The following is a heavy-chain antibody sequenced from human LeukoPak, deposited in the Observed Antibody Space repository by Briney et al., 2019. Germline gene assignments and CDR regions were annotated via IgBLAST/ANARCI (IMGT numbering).Heavy chain of an antibody. J-gene: IGHJ4*02. CDR3: ARTDYYDSSGYYYAVFDY. Sequence: ASVKVSCKASGYTFTSYYIHWVRQAPGQGLEWMGWINPNSGGTNYAQKFQGRVTMTRDTSISTAYMELSRLRSDDTAVYYCARTDYYDSSGYYYAVFDYWGQGTLVTVSS. D-gene: IGHD3-22*01. CDR1: GYTFTSYY. V-gene: IGHV1-2*02. CDR2: INPNSGGT.